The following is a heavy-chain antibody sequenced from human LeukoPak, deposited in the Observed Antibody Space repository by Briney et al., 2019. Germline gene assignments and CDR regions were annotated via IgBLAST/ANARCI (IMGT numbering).Heavy chain of an antibody. V-gene: IGHV3-48*03. D-gene: IGHD6-13*01. J-gene: IGHJ3*02. CDR1: GFTFSSYE. CDR3: ARAAAAAGTSAFDI. Sequence: GGSLRLSCAASGFTFSSYEMNWVRQAPGKGLEWVSYISSSGSTIYYADSVKGRFTISRDNTKNSLYLQMNSLRAEDTAVYYCARAAAAAGTSAFDIWGQGTMVTVSS. CDR2: ISSSGSTI.